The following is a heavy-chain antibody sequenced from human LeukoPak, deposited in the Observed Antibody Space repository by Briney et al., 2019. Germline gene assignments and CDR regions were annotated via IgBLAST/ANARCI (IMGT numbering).Heavy chain of an antibody. V-gene: IGHV3-7*01. CDR3: ARSRDLTTGVASFDP. CDR2: IKQDGSEK. Sequence: PGGSLRLSCAASAFTFSSHWMSWVRQAPGKGLEWVANIKQDGSEKYYVDSVKGRFTISRDNAKNSLYLQMNNLRAEDTAVYYCARSRDLTTGVASFDPWGQGTLVTVSS. CDR1: AFTFSSHW. D-gene: IGHD4-23*01. J-gene: IGHJ5*02.